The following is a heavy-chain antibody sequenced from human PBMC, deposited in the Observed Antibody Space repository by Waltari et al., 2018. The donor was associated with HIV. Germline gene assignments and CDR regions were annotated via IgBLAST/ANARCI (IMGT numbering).Heavy chain of an antibody. Sequence: EVQLVESGGGPVKPGGSLSLSCRASGLTFNSLRLNWVRQAPGKGLEWISSISSSGTFTHYADSVKGRFTISRDNANKSVYLQMNSLRAEDTAVYYCARDSRDNSWSLNFFDPWGQGTLVTVSS. CDR1: GLTFNSLR. CDR3: ARDSRDNSWSLNFFDP. CDR2: ISSSGTFT. J-gene: IGHJ5*02. V-gene: IGHV3-21*01. D-gene: IGHD6-13*01.